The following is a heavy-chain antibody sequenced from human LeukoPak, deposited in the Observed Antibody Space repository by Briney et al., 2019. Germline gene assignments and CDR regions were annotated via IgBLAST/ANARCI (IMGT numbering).Heavy chain of an antibody. CDR2: IYTSGST. CDR1: GGSISSDSYY. J-gene: IGHJ3*02. V-gene: IGHV4-61*02. CDR3: ARAPQVPAAIADAFDI. D-gene: IGHD2-2*01. Sequence: SETLSLTCTVSGGSISSDSYYWSWIRQPAGKGLEWIGRIYTSGSTDYNPSLKSRITISVDTSKNQFSLKLSSVTAADTAVYYCARAPQVPAAIADAFDIWGQGTMVTVSS.